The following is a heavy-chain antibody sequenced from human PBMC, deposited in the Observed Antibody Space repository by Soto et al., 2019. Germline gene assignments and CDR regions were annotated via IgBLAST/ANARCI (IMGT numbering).Heavy chain of an antibody. CDR1: GYTFTTYD. Sequence: QVQLVQSGAEVKKPGASVKVSCEASGYTFTTYDINWVRQAPGQGLEWMGWMNPNSGITGYAQKFQGRVSMTRSTSISTAYMYLSSLTSEDTAVYYCARGQWLVPFDSWGQGTLVTVSS. D-gene: IGHD6-19*01. CDR3: ARGQWLVPFDS. V-gene: IGHV1-8*01. J-gene: IGHJ4*02. CDR2: MNPNSGIT.